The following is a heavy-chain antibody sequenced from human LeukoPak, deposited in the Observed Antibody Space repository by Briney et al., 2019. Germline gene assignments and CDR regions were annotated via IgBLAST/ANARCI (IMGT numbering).Heavy chain of an antibody. V-gene: IGHV1-46*01. CDR2: INPSGGST. CDR3: ASAVVAATPDY. D-gene: IGHD2-15*01. Sequence: ASVKVSCKASGYTFTSYYMHWVRQAPEQGLEWMGIINPSGGSTSYAQKFQGRVTMTRDTSTSTVYMELSSLRSEDTAVYYCASAVVAATPDYWGQGTLVTVSS. J-gene: IGHJ4*02. CDR1: GYTFTSYY.